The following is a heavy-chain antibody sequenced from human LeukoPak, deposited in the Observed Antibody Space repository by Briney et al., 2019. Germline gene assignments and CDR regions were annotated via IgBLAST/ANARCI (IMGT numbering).Heavy chain of an antibody. Sequence: GGSLRLSCAASGFTFSSYGMHWVRQAPGKGLEWVAVIWHDGSNKYYADSVKGRFTISRDNSKNTLYLQMNSLRAEDTAVYYCARGDIVVVPAARPSGWYFDLWGRGTLVTVSS. CDR3: ARGDIVVVPAARPSGWYFDL. CDR1: GFTFSSYG. V-gene: IGHV3-33*01. J-gene: IGHJ2*01. D-gene: IGHD2-2*01. CDR2: IWHDGSNK.